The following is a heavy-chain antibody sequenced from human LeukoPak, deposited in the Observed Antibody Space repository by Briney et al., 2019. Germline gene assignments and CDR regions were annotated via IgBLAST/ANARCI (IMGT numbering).Heavy chain of an antibody. V-gene: IGHV3-30*03. CDR3: AGLVINFDY. J-gene: IGHJ4*02. CDR1: GFTFSSYG. Sequence: GRSLRLSCAASGFTFSSYGMHWVRQAPGKGLEWVAVISYDGSNKYYADSVKGRFTISRDNSKNTLYLQMSSLRAEDTAEYYCAGLVINFDYWGQGTLVTVSS. D-gene: IGHD3-9*01. CDR2: ISYDGSNK.